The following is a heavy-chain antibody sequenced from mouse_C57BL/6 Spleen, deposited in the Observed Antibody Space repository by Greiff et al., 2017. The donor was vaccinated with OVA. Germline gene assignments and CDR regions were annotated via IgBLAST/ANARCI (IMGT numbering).Heavy chain of an antibody. CDR3: ARVYDPYAMDY. J-gene: IGHJ4*01. Sequence: QVQLQQSGAELVRPGASVKLSCKASGYTFTDYYINWVKQRPGQGLEWIARIYPGSGNTYYNEKFKGKATLTAEKSSSTAYMQLSSLTSEDSAVYFCARVYDPYAMDYWGQGTSVTVSS. D-gene: IGHD2-10*02. CDR2: IYPGSGNT. V-gene: IGHV1-76*01. CDR1: GYTFTDYY.